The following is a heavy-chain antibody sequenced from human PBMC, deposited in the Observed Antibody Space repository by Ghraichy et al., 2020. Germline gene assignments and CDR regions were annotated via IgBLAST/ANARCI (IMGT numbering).Heavy chain of an antibody. J-gene: IGHJ3*02. CDR2: IYSGST. D-gene: IGHD1-26*01. CDR3: ARHEGYFPFDI. CDR1: GDSIRSSRYH. V-gene: IGHV4-39*01. Sequence: SETLSLTCSVSGDSIRSSRYHWGWIRQPPGKGLEWIANIYSGSTFYNPSLKNRVTVSADTSKNQFSLKLYSLTAADTAVYYCARHEGYFPFDIWGQGTMVTVSS.